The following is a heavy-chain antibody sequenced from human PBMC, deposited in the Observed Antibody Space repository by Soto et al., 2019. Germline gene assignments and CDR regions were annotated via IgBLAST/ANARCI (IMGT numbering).Heavy chain of an antibody. J-gene: IGHJ6*03. D-gene: IGHD3-3*01. Sequence: SETLSLTCTVSGGSISSGGYYWSWIRQHPGKGLEWIGYIYYSGSTYYNPSLKSRVTISVDTSKNQFSLKLSSVTAADTAVYYCVSELRITIVEGVRDPVFWGKG. CDR3: VSELRITIVEGVRDPVF. CDR1: GGSISSGGYY. V-gene: IGHV4-31*03. CDR2: IYYSGST.